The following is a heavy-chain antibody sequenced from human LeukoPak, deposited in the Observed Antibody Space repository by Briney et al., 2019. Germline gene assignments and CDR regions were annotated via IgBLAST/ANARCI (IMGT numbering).Heavy chain of an antibody. J-gene: IGHJ4*02. D-gene: IGHD4-11*01. CDR2: ITSSSTYI. CDR1: GFIFSIYA. Sequence: GGSLRLSCAASGFIFSIYAMSWVRQAPGKGLEWVSSITSSSTYIYYADSVKGRFTISRDNAKNSLYLQMNSLRAEDTAVYYCARDLTQPPTVTNYMIDYWGQGTLVTVSS. V-gene: IGHV3-21*01. CDR3: ARDLTQPPTVTNYMIDY.